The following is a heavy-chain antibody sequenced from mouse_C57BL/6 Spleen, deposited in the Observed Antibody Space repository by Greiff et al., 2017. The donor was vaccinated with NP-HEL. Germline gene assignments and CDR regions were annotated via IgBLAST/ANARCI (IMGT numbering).Heavy chain of an antibody. V-gene: IGHV1-82*01. J-gene: IGHJ4*01. Sequence: VQLQQSGPELVKPGASVKISCKASGYAFSSSWMNWVKQRPGKGLEWIGRIYPGDGDTNYNVKFKGKATLTADKSSSTAYMQLSSLTSEDSAVYFCARYYAPFYAMDYWGQGTSVTVSS. CDR1: GYAFSSSW. D-gene: IGHD1-1*02. CDR2: IYPGDGDT. CDR3: ARYYAPFYAMDY.